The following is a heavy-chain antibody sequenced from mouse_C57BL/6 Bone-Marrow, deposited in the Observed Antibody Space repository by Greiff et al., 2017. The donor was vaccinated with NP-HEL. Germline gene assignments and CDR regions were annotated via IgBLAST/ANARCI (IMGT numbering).Heavy chain of an antibody. CDR3: ARDAYYGSSPFAY. CDR1: GFTFSDFY. D-gene: IGHD1-1*01. CDR2: SRNKANDYTT. Sequence: EVKVVESGGGLVQSGRSLRLSCATSGFTFSDFYMEWVRQAPGKGLEWIAASRNKANDYTTEYSASVKGRFIVSRDTSQSILYLQMNALRADDTAIYYCARDAYYGSSPFAYWGQGTLVTVSA. J-gene: IGHJ3*01. V-gene: IGHV7-1*01.